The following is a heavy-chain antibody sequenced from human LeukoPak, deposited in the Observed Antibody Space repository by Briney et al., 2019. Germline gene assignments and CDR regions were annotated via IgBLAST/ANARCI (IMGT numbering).Heavy chain of an antibody. CDR2: IYTSGST. CDR1: GGSFSSYD. V-gene: IGHV4-4*07. CDR3: AIGIAVAGTDVY. Sequence: SEALSLTCTVSGGSFSSYDWSWIRQPAGKGLEWIGRIYTSGSTNYNPSLKSRVTMSVDTSKSQFSLKLSSVAAADTAVYYCAIGIAVAGTDVYWGQGTLVTVSS. J-gene: IGHJ4*02. D-gene: IGHD6-19*01.